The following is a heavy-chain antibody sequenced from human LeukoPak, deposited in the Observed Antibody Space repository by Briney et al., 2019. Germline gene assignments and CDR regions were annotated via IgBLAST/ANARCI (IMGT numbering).Heavy chain of an antibody. CDR1: GGSISSSSYY. J-gene: IGHJ6*03. CDR2: IYYSGST. D-gene: IGHD2-2*01. V-gene: IGHV4-39*07. CDR3: ARAVVGWLPYYYYMDV. Sequence: PSETLSLTCTVSGGSISSSSYYWGWIRQPPGKGLEWIGSIYYSGSTYYNPSLKSRVTISVDTSKNQFSLKLSSVTAADTAVYYCARAVVGWLPYYYYMDVWGKGTTVTISS.